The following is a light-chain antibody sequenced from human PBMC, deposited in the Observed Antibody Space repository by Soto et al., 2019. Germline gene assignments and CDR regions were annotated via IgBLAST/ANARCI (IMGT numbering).Light chain of an antibody. Sequence: EIVLTLSPGTLSLSPGERATLSCRASQSVSSSYLAWYQQKTGQAPRILIYGASSRATGIPDRFSGSGSGTDVTLTISRLETEDFAVYYCQQYGSSPRTFGQGTKVDI. J-gene: IGKJ1*01. V-gene: IGKV3-20*01. CDR3: QQYGSSPRT. CDR2: GAS. CDR1: QSVSSSY.